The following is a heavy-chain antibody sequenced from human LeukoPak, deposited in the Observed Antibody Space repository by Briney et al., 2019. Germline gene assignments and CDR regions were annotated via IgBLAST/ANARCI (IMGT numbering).Heavy chain of an antibody. CDR3: ARDPYSGTYGNTYYYYMDV. J-gene: IGHJ6*03. Sequence: GGSLRLPCAASGFTFSSYGMHWVRQAPGKGLEWVAFIRYDGSNKYYADSVKGRFTISRDNSKNTLHLQMNSLRVEDTAVYYCARDPYSGTYGNTYYYYMDVWGKGTTVTISS. D-gene: IGHD1-26*01. V-gene: IGHV3-30*02. CDR2: IRYDGSNK. CDR1: GFTFSSYG.